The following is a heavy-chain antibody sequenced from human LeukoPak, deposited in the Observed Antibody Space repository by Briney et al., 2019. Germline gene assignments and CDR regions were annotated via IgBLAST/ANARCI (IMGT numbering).Heavy chain of an antibody. CDR3: AREGGFYRPLDY. V-gene: IGHV4-59*12. CDR2: VHLDGRT. CDR1: GGSISSYY. D-gene: IGHD3-3*01. J-gene: IGHJ4*02. Sequence: SETLSLTCTVSGGSISSYYWSWIRQPPGKGLEWIGEVHLDGRTNYNPSLKSRLIMSVDLPEDHISLKLTSVTAADTAVYYCAREGGFYRPLDYSGQGTLVTVSS.